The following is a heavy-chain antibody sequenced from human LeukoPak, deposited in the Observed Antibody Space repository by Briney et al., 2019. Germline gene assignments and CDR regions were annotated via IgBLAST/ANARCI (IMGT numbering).Heavy chain of an antibody. D-gene: IGHD3-10*01. CDR1: GYTFTSYG. V-gene: IGHV1-18*01. CDR2: ISAYNGNT. J-gene: IGHJ3*02. CDR3: AGVWWFGDPLGLDAFDI. Sequence: ASVKVSCKASGYTFTSYGISWVRQAPGQGLEWMGWISAYNGNTNYAQKLQGRVTMTTDTSKSTAYMELRSLRSDDTAVYYCAGVWWFGDPLGLDAFDIWGQGTMVTVSS.